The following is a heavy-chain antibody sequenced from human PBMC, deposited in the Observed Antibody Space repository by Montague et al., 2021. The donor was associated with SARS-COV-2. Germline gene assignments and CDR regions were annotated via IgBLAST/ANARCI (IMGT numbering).Heavy chain of an antibody. V-gene: IGHV4-59*04. CDR3: ARGMIRGVTTPFDY. D-gene: IGHD3-10*01. J-gene: IGHJ4*02. CDR1: GGSITGYY. CDR2: IYYSGTT. Sequence: SETLSLTCTVSGGSITGYYWSWLRRSPGKGLEWIGNIYYSGTTYYNPSLQSRGTISVDTSKNHLSLRLSSVTAADTAVYFCARGMIRGVTTPFDYWGQGSQVTVSS.